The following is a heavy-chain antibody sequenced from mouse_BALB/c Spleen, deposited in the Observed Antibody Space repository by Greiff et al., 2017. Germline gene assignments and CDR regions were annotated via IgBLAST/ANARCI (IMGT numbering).Heavy chain of an antibody. CDR2: ISYSGST. V-gene: IGHV3-8*02. CDR1: GDSITSGY. CDR3: ASLITTAHWYFDV. Sequence: ESGPSLVKPSQTLSLTCSVTGDSITSGYWNWIRKFPGNKLEYMGYISYSGSTYYNPSLKSRISITRDTSKNQYYLQLNSVTTEDTATYYCASLITTAHWYFDVWGAGTTVTVSS. J-gene: IGHJ1*01. D-gene: IGHD1-2*01.